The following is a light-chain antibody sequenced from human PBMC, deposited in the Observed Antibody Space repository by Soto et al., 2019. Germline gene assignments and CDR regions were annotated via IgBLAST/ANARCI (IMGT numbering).Light chain of an antibody. J-gene: IGLJ3*02. V-gene: IGLV2-11*01. CDR3: CTYTGSYTLEV. CDR2: DVT. Sequence: QSALTQPRSVSGSPGQSVTISCTGTSSDVGGYNYVSWYQQHPGKAPKLMIYDVTKRPSGVPDRFSGSKSGSSASLTISALQSEDEADYYCCTYTGSYTLEVFGGGTKVTVL. CDR1: SSDVGGYNY.